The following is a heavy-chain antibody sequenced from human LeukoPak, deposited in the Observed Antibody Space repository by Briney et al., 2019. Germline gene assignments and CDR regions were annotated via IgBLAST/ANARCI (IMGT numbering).Heavy chain of an antibody. J-gene: IGHJ4*02. D-gene: IGHD3-16*01. CDR3: AIDPDWGTHS. CDR2: IGSSGGGI. CDR1: GFTFSTYT. V-gene: IGHV3-23*01. Sequence: GGSLRLSCAASGFTFSTYTMYWVRHPPGKRLEWVSIIGSSGGGIHYADSVKGRFTISRDNSKNALYLQMNSLRVEDTAVYYCAIDPDWGTHSWGQGVLVTVSS.